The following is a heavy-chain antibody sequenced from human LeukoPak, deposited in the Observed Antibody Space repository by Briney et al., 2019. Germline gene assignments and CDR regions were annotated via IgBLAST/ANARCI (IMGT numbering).Heavy chain of an antibody. CDR3: AKLGYCSGGSCHPYYYYGMDV. Sequence: GGSLRLSCAASAFTLSSYGMHWVRQAPGKGLEWVAVISYDGSNKYYADSVKDRFTISRDNSKNTLYLQMNSLRAEDTAVYSCAKLGYCSGGSCHPYYYYGMDVWGKGTTVTVSS. D-gene: IGHD2-15*01. CDR2: ISYDGSNK. CDR1: AFTLSSYG. V-gene: IGHV3-30*18. J-gene: IGHJ6*04.